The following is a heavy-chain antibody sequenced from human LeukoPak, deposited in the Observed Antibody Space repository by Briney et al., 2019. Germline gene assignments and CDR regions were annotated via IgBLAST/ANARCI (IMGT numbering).Heavy chain of an antibody. V-gene: IGHV1-2*02. J-gene: IGHJ3*02. CDR2: INPNSGGT. Sequence: GASVKVSCTASGYTFTGYYMHWVRQAPGQGLEWMGWINPNSGGTNYAQKFQGRVTMTRDTSISTAYMELSRLRSDDTAVYYCARALPNLDAFDIWGQGTMATVSS. D-gene: IGHD7-27*01. CDR3: ARALPNLDAFDI. CDR1: GYTFTGYY.